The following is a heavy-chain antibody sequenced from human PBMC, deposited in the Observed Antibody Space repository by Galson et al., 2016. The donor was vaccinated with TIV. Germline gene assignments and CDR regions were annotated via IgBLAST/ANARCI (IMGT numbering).Heavy chain of an antibody. V-gene: IGHV5-51*03. CDR2: MKPGDSDT. CDR1: GYILTNFW. J-gene: IGHJ3*02. D-gene: IGHD2-15*01. Sequence: QSGAEVKKPGESLKISCQDSGYILTNFWIAWVRQMPGQGLEWMGIMKPGDSDTRYSPSFQGQVTFSADKSINTAYLQWSSLKASDTAMYYCARRGRYCSGATCYSAFDIWGQGT. CDR3: ARRGRYCSGATCYSAFDI.